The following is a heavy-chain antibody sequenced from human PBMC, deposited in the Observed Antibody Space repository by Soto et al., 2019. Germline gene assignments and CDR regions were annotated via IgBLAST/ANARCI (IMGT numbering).Heavy chain of an antibody. J-gene: IGHJ6*02. Sequence: QVQLVQSGAEVKKPGASVKVSCKASGYTFTSYGISWVRQAPGQGLEWMGWISAYNGNTNYAQKLQGRVTMTTDTSTSTAYMERRSLRSDDTAVYYCARDAEMTTVTRYYYYGMDVWGQGTTVTVSS. CDR3: ARDAEMTTVTRYYYYGMDV. D-gene: IGHD4-17*01. CDR2: ISAYNGNT. V-gene: IGHV1-18*01. CDR1: GYTFTSYG.